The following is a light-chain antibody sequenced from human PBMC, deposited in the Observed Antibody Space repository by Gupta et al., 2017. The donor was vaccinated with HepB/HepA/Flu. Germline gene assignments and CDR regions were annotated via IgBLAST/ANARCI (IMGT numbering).Light chain of an antibody. CDR2: RNN. Sequence: QSVLTHTPSASGTPGQRLTISCSGSSSNIGIKYVFWYQQLPGTAPKLLMYRNNQRPSGVPDRFSGSKSGTSASLAISGLRSEDDSDYYCAAWDDSLSIWVFGGGTKLTVL. J-gene: IGLJ3*02. CDR1: SSNIGIKY. V-gene: IGLV1-47*01. CDR3: AAWDDSLSIWV.